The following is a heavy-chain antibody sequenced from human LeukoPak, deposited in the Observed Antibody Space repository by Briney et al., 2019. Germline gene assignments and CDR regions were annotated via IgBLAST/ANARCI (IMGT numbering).Heavy chain of an antibody. CDR3: AKGSSGYFFDL. D-gene: IGHD3-22*01. CDR2: ISNDGGGT. V-gene: IGHV3-23*01. CDR1: GFIVNNYG. J-gene: IGHJ4*02. Sequence: PGGSLRLSCAASGFIVNNYGLVWVRQAPGKGLEWVSAISNDGGGTTYADFVKGRFTISRDNSKNTLFLQMDSLRAEDTALYYCAKGSSGYFFDLWGQGTLVTVSS.